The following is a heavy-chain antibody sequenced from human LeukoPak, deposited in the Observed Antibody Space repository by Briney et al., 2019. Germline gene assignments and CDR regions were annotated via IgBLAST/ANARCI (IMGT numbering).Heavy chain of an antibody. CDR3: ARAQKDDFWSGYYKYYFDY. D-gene: IGHD3-3*01. J-gene: IGHJ4*02. CDR2: ISGSGGST. Sequence: GGSLRLSCAASGFTFSSYAMSWVRQAPGKGLEWVSAISGSGGSTYYADSVKGRFTISRDNSKNTLYLQMNSLRAEDTAVYYCARAQKDDFWSGYYKYYFDYWGQGTLVTVSS. V-gene: IGHV3-23*01. CDR1: GFTFSSYA.